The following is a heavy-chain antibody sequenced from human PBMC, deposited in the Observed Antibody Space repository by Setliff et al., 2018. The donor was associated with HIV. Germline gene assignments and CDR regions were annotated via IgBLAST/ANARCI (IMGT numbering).Heavy chain of an antibody. CDR3: ARRGYNYGYFDY. V-gene: IGHV4-4*02. D-gene: IGHD5-18*01. CDR2: IYYSGNT. J-gene: IGHJ4*02. CDR1: GGSISSSNW. Sequence: SETLSLTCAVSGGSISSSNWWSWVRQPPGKGLEWIGSIYYSGNTYYNPSLKSRVTISVDTSKNQFSLKLSSVTAADTAVYYCARRGYNYGYFDYWGQGTLVTVSS.